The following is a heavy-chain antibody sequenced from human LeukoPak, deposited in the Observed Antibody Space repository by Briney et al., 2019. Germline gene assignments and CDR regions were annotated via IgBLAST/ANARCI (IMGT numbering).Heavy chain of an antibody. CDR2: IYTSGST. Sequence: PSETLSLTCAVSGGSISSYYWSWIRQPAGKGLEWIGRIYTSGSTNCNPSLKSRVTMSVDTSKNQFSLKLSSVTAADTAVYYCARDSGNRLGVVIDYWGQGTLVTVSS. CDR3: ARDSGNRLGVVIDY. D-gene: IGHD3-3*01. V-gene: IGHV4-4*07. CDR1: GGSISSYY. J-gene: IGHJ4*02.